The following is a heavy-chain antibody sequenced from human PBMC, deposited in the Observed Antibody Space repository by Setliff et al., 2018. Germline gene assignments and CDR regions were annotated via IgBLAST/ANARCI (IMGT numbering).Heavy chain of an antibody. Sequence: PSETLSLTCTVSGGSVGGGSCYWSWIRQPAGKGLEWIGLIQNTGNTNYNPSLQSRVTISMDTSKNQFSLKMTSVTAADTAMYYCAGTPARGTTWLSPFDYWGQGTLVTVSS. CDR1: GGSVGGGSCY. D-gene: IGHD5-12*01. V-gene: IGHV4-61*02. J-gene: IGHJ4*02. CDR3: AGTPARGTTWLSPFDY. CDR2: IQNTGNT.